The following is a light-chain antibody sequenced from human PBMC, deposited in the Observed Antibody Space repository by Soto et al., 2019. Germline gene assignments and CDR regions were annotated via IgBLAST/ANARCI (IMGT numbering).Light chain of an antibody. CDR3: QQYNNWPLT. CDR1: QSVSSN. CDR2: GAS. V-gene: IGKV3D-15*01. Sequence: IVLTQSPDTRTSSPWKRATLSCRASQSVSSNLAWYQQKPGQAPRLLISGASTRATGVPARFSGSGSGTEFTLTITSLQSEDFAVYCCQQYNNWPLTFGPGTKLEIK. J-gene: IGKJ5*01.